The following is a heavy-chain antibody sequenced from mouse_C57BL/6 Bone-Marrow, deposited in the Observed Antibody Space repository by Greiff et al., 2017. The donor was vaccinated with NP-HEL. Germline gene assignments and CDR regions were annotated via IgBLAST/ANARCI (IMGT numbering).Heavy chain of an antibody. Sequence: VQLKQSGPELVKPGASVKIPCKASGYTFTDYNMDWVKQSHGKSLEWIGDINPNNGGTIYNQKFKGKATLTVDKSSSTAYMELRSLTSEDTAVYYCAREENYYGSSFRYWYFDVWGTGTTVTVSS. CDR1: GYTFTDYN. CDR2: INPNNGGT. CDR3: AREENYYGSSFRYWYFDV. J-gene: IGHJ1*03. V-gene: IGHV1-18*01. D-gene: IGHD1-1*01.